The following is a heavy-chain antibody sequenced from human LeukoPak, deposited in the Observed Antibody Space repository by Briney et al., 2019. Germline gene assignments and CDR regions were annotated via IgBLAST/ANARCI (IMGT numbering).Heavy chain of an antibody. V-gene: IGHV3-30*03. D-gene: IGHD3-22*01. CDR2: ISYDGNNK. Sequence: VRSLRPSCADSGVTFKNYGMHWVRKAPGNGLECVAVISYDGNNKYYAASVTGRFTISRDDSKTTLYLQMNSLRAEDAAVYYYARDNYDSGGYSPFYYYYGMDVWGQGTTVTVAS. CDR3: ARDNYDSGGYSPFYYYYGMDV. CDR1: GVTFKNYG. J-gene: IGHJ6*02.